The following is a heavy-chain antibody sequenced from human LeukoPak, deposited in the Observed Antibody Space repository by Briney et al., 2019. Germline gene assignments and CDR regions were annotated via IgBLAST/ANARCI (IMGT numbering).Heavy chain of an antibody. Sequence: APVKVSCAASGYSFTGYYMHWVRHAPGQGLECMGWISPNSGATSYAQKFQGRVTLTKDTSISTAYMELSSLTSDDTAVYYCVRAPAPIKYNLDYWGQGTLVTVSS. J-gene: IGHJ4*02. CDR3: VRAPAPIKYNLDY. D-gene: IGHD1-14*01. V-gene: IGHV1-2*02. CDR2: ISPNSGAT. CDR1: GYSFTGYY.